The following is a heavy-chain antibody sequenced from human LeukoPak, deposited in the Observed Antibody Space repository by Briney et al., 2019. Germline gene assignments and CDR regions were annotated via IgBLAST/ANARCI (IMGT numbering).Heavy chain of an antibody. CDR3: AGRPVGYCSGGSCYSGHWFDS. Sequence: ASVKVSCKASGYTFTGYYMHWVRQAPGQGLEWMGWINPNSGGTNYAQKFQGRVTITRDTSISTAYMELSRLRSDDTAVYYCAGRPVGYCSGGSCYSGHWFDSWGQGTLVTVSS. D-gene: IGHD2-15*01. J-gene: IGHJ5*01. CDR1: GYTFTGYY. V-gene: IGHV1-2*02. CDR2: INPNSGGT.